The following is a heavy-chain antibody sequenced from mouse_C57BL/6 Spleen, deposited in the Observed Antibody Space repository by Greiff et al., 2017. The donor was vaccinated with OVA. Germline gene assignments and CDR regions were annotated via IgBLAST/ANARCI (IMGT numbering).Heavy chain of an antibody. CDR2: IDPSDSET. Sequence: QVQLQQPGAELVRPGSSVKLSCKASGYTFTSYWMHWVKQRPIQGLEWIGNIDPSDSETHYNQKFKDKATLTVDKSSSTAYMQLSSLTSEDSAVYYCATTPGGDLDAMDYWGQGTSVTVSS. V-gene: IGHV1-52*01. CDR3: ATTPGGDLDAMDY. D-gene: IGHD3-3*01. J-gene: IGHJ4*01. CDR1: GYTFTSYW.